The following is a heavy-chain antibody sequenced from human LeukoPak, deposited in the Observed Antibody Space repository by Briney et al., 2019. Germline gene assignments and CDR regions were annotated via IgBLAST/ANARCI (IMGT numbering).Heavy chain of an antibody. J-gene: IGHJ5*02. CDR2: IWYDGSNK. Sequence: GGSLRLSCAASGFTFSSYGMHWVRQAPGKGLEGVAVIWYDGSNKYYADSVKGRFTISRDNSKNTLYLQMNSLRAEDTAVYYCARSGIAAASHWFDPWGQGTLVTVSS. CDR1: GFTFSSYG. D-gene: IGHD6-13*01. V-gene: IGHV3-33*01. CDR3: ARSGIAAASHWFDP.